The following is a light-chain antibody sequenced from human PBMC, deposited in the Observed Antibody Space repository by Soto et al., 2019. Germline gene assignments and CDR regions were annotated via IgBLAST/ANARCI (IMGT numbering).Light chain of an antibody. CDR3: QQYGTSPQP. CDR1: QSVSSTY. Sequence: ESVLTQYQGTLSLSPVERATLSCRASQSVSSTYLAWYQQKPGQAPRLLIYGTSSRATGIPDRFSGSGSGTDFTLTISRLEPEDFAVYYCQQYGTSPQPFGQGTKAAIK. CDR2: GTS. V-gene: IGKV3-20*01. J-gene: IGKJ1*01.